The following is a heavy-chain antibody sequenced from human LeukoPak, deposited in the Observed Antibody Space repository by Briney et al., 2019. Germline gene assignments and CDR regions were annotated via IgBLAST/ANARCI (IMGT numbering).Heavy chain of an antibody. CDR3: ARGLSGCSGGSCSRDNWFDP. J-gene: IGHJ5*02. CDR1: GYTFTSYD. CDR2: MNPNSGNT. D-gene: IGHD2-15*01. V-gene: IGHV1-8*03. Sequence: GASVKVSCKASGYTFTSYDINWVRQATGQGLEWMGWMNPNSGNTGYAQKFQGRVTITRNTSISTAYMELSSLRSEDTAVYYCARGLSGCSGGSCSRDNWFDPWGQGTLVTVSS.